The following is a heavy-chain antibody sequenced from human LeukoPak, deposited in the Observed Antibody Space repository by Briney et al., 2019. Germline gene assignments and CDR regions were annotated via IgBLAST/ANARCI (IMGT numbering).Heavy chain of an antibody. CDR1: GVSISSGEYY. V-gene: IGHV4-30-4*01. CDR3: ATDGERRLRGVLGY. D-gene: IGHD3-10*01. CDR2: IYYSGNT. J-gene: IGHJ4*02. Sequence: KPSETLSLTCTVSGVSISSGEYYYSWIRQPPGKGLEWIGYIYYSGNTYYNPSLKSRVIISVDTSKDQFSLKLSSVTAADTAVYYCATDGERRLRGVLGYWGQGTLVTVSS.